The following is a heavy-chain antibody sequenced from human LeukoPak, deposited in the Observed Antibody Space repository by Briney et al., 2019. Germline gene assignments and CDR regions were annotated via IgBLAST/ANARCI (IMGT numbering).Heavy chain of an antibody. CDR1: GGSFSGYY. J-gene: IGHJ4*02. V-gene: IGHV4-34*01. Sequence: PSETLSLTCAVYGGSFSGYYWSWIRQPPGKGLEWVGDINHSGSTNYNPSLKSRVTISVDTSKNQFSLKLSSVTAADTAVYYCARGLSVVVVAAPKYYFDYWGQGTLVTVS. CDR2: INHSGST. D-gene: IGHD2-15*01. CDR3: ARGLSVVVVAAPKYYFDY.